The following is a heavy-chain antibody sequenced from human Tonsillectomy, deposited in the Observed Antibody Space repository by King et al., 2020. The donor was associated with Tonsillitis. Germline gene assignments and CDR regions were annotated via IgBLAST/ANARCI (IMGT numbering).Heavy chain of an antibody. V-gene: IGHV4-59*01. CDR3: ARGEHYYDSSGHVRY. Sequence: VQLQESGPGLVKPSETLSLTCTVSGGSISSYYWSWIRQPPGKGLEWIGYIYYSGSTNYNPSLKSRVTISVDTSKNQFSLKLSSVTAADTAVYYCARGEHYYDSSGHVRYWGQGTLVTVSS. CDR2: IYYSGST. CDR1: GGSISSYY. D-gene: IGHD3-22*01. J-gene: IGHJ4*02.